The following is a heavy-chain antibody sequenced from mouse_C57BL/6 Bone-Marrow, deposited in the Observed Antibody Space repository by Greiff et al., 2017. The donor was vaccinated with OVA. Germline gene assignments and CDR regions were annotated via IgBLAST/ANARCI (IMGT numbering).Heavy chain of an antibody. Sequence: VQLQQSGAELARPGASVKLSCKASGYTFTSYGISWVKQRTGQGLEWIGEIYPRSGNTYYNEKFKGKSTLTADKSSSTAYMELRSLTSEDSAVYFCARDGYVPAWFAYWGQGTLVTVSA. V-gene: IGHV1-81*01. J-gene: IGHJ3*01. D-gene: IGHD2-2*01. CDR1: GYTFTSYG. CDR3: ARDGYVPAWFAY. CDR2: IYPRSGNT.